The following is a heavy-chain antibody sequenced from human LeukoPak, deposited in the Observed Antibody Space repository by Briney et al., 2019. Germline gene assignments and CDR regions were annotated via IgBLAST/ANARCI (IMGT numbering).Heavy chain of an antibody. D-gene: IGHD6-13*01. CDR2: IYYSGST. V-gene: IGHV4-39*01. Sequence: SETLSLTCTVSGGSISSSSYYWGWIRQPPGKGLEWIGSIYYSGSTYYNPSLKSRVTISVDTSKNQFSLKLTSVPAADTAVYYCASPGIAAASFDYWGQGTLVTVSS. J-gene: IGHJ4*02. CDR1: GGSISSSSYY. CDR3: ASPGIAAASFDY.